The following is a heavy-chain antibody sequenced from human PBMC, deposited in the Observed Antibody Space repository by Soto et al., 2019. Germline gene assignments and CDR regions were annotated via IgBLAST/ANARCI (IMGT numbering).Heavy chain of an antibody. Sequence: QVQLVESGGGVVQPGRSLRLSCAASGFTFSSYGMHWVRQAPGKGLEWVAVISYDGSNKYYADSVKGRVTISRDNSKNTRYLQMNSLSAEDTAVYYCAKASGGEYFQHWGQGTLVTVSS. J-gene: IGHJ1*01. CDR1: GFTFSSYG. D-gene: IGHD3-10*01. V-gene: IGHV3-30*18. CDR2: ISYDGSNK. CDR3: AKASGGEYFQH.